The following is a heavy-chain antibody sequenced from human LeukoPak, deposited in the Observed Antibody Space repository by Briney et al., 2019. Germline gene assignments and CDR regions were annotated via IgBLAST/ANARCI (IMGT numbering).Heavy chain of an antibody. J-gene: IGHJ4*02. Sequence: GSSVKVSCKASGGTFSSYAISWVRQAPGQGLEWMGWINPNSGGTNYAQKFQGRVTMTRDTSISTAYMELSRLRSDDTAVYYCARVGYILTAYFDYWGQGTLVTVSS. CDR3: ARVGYILTAYFDY. CDR1: GGTFSSYA. V-gene: IGHV1-2*02. CDR2: INPNSGGT. D-gene: IGHD3-9*01.